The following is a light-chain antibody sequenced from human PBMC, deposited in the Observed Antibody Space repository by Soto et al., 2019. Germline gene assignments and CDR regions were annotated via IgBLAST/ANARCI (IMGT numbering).Light chain of an antibody. Sequence: DIVMTQSPLSLPVTPGEPASISCRSSQSILHSNRYNYLDWYLQKPGQSPQLLIYLGSNRASGVPYRFSGSGSGTDFTLKISRVQAEDVGVYYCIQALQTRHTFGQGTKLEIK. V-gene: IGKV2-28*01. J-gene: IGKJ2*01. CDR1: QSILHSNRYNY. CDR3: IQALQTRHT. CDR2: LGS.